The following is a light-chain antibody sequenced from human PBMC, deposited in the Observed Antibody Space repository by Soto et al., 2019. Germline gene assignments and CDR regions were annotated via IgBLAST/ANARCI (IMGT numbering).Light chain of an antibody. Sequence: DIQMTQSPSTLSGSVGDRVTITCRASQTISSWLAWYQQKPGKAPKLLIYKASTLKSGVPSRFSSSGSGTEFTLTISSLQPDDFATYYCQHYNSYSVGQGTKVDIK. CDR2: KAS. CDR3: QHYNSYS. V-gene: IGKV1-5*03. J-gene: IGKJ1*01. CDR1: QTISSW.